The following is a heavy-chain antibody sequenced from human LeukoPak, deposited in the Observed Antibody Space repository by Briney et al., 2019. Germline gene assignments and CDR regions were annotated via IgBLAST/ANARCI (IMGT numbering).Heavy chain of an antibody. J-gene: IGHJ4*02. D-gene: IGHD2-2*02. CDR1: GYTFTSYG. CDR2: ISAYNGNT. Sequence: GASVKVSCKASGYTFTSYGISWVRQAPGQGLEWMGWISAYNGNTNYAQKLQGRVTMTTDTSTSTAYMELRSLRSDDTAAYYCASGLHCSSTSCYTFDYWGQGTLVTVSS. V-gene: IGHV1-18*01. CDR3: ASGLHCSSTSCYTFDY.